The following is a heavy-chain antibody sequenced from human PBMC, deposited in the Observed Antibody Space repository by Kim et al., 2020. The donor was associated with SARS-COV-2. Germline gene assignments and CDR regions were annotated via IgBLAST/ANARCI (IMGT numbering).Heavy chain of an antibody. CDR2: TYYRSKWYN. J-gene: IGHJ5*01. V-gene: IGHV6-1*01. CDR3: ARGRMVSFDS. Sequence: SQTLSLTCAISGDSISSNSTAWNWIRQSPSRGLEWLGWTYYRSKWYNDYAVSVKSRISINPDTSKNQFSLQLTSVTPEDTAVYYCARGRMVSFDSWGPGTLVTVSS. D-gene: IGHD2-8*01. CDR1: GDSISSNSTA.